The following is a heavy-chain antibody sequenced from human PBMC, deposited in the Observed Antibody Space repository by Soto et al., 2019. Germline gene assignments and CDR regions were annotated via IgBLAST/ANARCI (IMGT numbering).Heavy chain of an antibody. V-gene: IGHV3-48*02. CDR3: ARVSKTWEDDY. J-gene: IGHJ4*01. D-gene: IGHD1-26*01. CDR2: ISSGSDTI. CDR1: GFTFSDYG. Sequence: EVQLVESGGGLVQPGGSLRLSCSVSGFTFSDYGVNWVRQAPGKGREWISYISSGSDTIYYAESVQGRFTISRDDAKNSLFLQMNNLRNEDTAVYYCARVSKTWEDDYWGHGTLVTVSS.